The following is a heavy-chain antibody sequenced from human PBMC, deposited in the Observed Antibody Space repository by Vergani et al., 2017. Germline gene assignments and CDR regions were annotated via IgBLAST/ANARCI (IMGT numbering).Heavy chain of an antibody. J-gene: IGHJ3*02. V-gene: IGHV3-30-3*01. CDR3: ARDTLMVRGLGAFDI. Sequence: QVQLVESGGGVVQPGRSLRLSCAASGFTFSSYAMHWVRQAPGKGLEWVAVISYDGSNKYYADSVKGRFTISRDNSKNTLYLQMNSLRAEDTAVYYCARDTLMVRGLGAFDIWGQWTMVTVSS. D-gene: IGHD3-10*01. CDR1: GFTFSSYA. CDR2: ISYDGSNK.